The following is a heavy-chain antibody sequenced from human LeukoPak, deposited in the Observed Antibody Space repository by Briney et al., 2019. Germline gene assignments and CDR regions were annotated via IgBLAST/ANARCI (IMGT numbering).Heavy chain of an antibody. V-gene: IGHV4-34*01. D-gene: IGHD3-16*01. Sequence: KPSETLSLTCAVYGGSFSGYYWSWIRQPPGKGLEWIGEINHSGSTNYNPSLKSRVTISVDTSKNQFSLKLSSVTAADTAVYYCARGSHDYVWRKPYYYYYGMDVWGQGTTVTVSS. CDR2: INHSGST. J-gene: IGHJ6*02. CDR1: GGSFSGYY. CDR3: ARGSHDYVWRKPYYYYYGMDV.